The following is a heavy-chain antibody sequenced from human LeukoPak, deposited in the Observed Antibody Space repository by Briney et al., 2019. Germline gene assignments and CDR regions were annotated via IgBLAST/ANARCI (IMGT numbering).Heavy chain of an antibody. D-gene: IGHD6-13*01. CDR3: ARGSTWSDY. CDR1: GGSINSTKW. Sequence: PSETLSLTCTVSGGSINSTKWWTWVRQPPGKGLEWIGEIYHSGGTNYNPSLKSRVTISADKSRNQFSLKLNSVTAADTAVYYCARGSTWSDYWGQGTLVTVSS. CDR2: IYHSGGT. J-gene: IGHJ4*02. V-gene: IGHV4-4*02.